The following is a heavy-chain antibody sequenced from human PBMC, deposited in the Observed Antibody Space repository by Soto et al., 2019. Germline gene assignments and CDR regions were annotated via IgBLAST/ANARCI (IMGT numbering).Heavy chain of an antibody. D-gene: IGHD6-25*01. J-gene: IGHJ4*02. CDR1: GFTFGYYA. Sequence: LRVSCAASGFTFGYYAMHWVRQAPGKGLEWVSGISWNSGSIGYADSVKGRFTISRDNAKNSLYLKMNSLRAEDTALYYCAKGIAAAVHQFLDYWGQGTQVIVS. V-gene: IGHV3-9*01. CDR2: ISWNSGSI. CDR3: AKGIAAAVHQFLDY.